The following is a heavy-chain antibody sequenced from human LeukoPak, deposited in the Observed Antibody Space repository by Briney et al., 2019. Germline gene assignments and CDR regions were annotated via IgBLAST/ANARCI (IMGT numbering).Heavy chain of an antibody. D-gene: IGHD6-13*01. CDR3: ARDHWPSSFFDY. J-gene: IGHJ4*02. V-gene: IGHV4-4*07. CDR1: GGSFSGYY. CDR2: IYTSGST. Sequence: SETLSLTCAVYGGSFSGYYWSWIRQPAGKGLEWIGRIYTSGSTNYNPSLKSRVTISVDTSKNQFSLKLSSVTAADTAVYYCARDHWPSSFFDYWGQGTLVTVSS.